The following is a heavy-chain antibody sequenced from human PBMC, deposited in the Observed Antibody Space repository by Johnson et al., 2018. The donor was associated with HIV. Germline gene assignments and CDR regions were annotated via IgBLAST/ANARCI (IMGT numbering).Heavy chain of an antibody. J-gene: IGHJ3*02. Sequence: QVQLVESGGGVVQPGMSLRLSYADSGFTFSRENMHWVRQAPDKGLGWVAVISYDGSNKYYADSVKGRFTISRDNSKNTLYLQMNSLRAEDTAVYYCARVLVAADYAFDIWGQGTMVTVSS. CDR3: ARVLVAADYAFDI. CDR1: GFTFSREN. CDR2: ISYDGSNK. V-gene: IGHV3-30*03. D-gene: IGHD1-26*01.